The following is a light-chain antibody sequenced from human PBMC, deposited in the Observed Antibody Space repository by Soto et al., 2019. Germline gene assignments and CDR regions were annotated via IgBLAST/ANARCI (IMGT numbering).Light chain of an antibody. CDR2: GAC. CDR3: TEYGSTHWR. J-gene: IGKJ1*01. V-gene: IGKV3-20*01. CDR1: QSVSSSY. Sequence: EIVLTQSPGTLSLSPGERATLSCRASQSVSSSYVAWYQQKPGQAPRLLIYGACTRATGIPAGVSGRRSRTPFPLTISTLEPEDFAVHYCTEYGSTHWRFGKGAKV.